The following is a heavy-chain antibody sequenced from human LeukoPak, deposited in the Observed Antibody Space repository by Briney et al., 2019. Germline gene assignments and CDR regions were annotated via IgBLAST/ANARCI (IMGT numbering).Heavy chain of an antibody. CDR2: ISYDGSNK. CDR3: AKDRGAYYFDY. Sequence: GGSLRLSCAASGFTFSSYGMHWVRQAPGKGLEWVAVISYDGSNKYYADSVKGRFTIPRDNSKNTLYLQMNSLRAEDTAVYYCAKDRGAYYFDYWGQGTLVTVSS. D-gene: IGHD3-10*01. V-gene: IGHV3-30*18. J-gene: IGHJ4*02. CDR1: GFTFSSYG.